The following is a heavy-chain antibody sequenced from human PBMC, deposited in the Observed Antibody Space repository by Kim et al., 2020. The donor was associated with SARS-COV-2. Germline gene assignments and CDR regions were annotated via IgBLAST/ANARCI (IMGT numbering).Heavy chain of an antibody. V-gene: IGHV4-34*01. Sequence: NPSFKCRVTISVDTSKNQFSLKLSSVTAADTAVYYCARFGDYPRTYYFDYWGQGALVTVSS. CDR3: ARFGDYPRTYYFDY. D-gene: IGHD4-17*01. J-gene: IGHJ4*02.